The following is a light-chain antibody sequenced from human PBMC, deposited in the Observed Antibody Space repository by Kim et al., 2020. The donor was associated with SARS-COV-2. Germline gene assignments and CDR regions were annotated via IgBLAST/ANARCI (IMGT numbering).Light chain of an antibody. CDR2: RDV. Sequence: QKVSISCTGSSSNIGAGYDVHWYKQLPGTAPKVVIYRDVKRPSGVPDRFSGSRSGPSASLVISGLQVDDEGDYYCQSYDTRVSGSVFGGGTQLTVL. CDR1: SSNIGAGYD. V-gene: IGLV1-40*01. CDR3: QSYDTRVSGSV. J-gene: IGLJ3*02.